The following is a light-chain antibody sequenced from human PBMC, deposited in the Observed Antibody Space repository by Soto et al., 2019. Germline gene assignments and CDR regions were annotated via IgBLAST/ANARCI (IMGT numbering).Light chain of an antibody. J-gene: IGKJ2*01. V-gene: IGKV3-11*01. CDR1: QSVSSY. CDR2: DAS. CDR3: QQRSNWPPVST. Sequence: EIVLTQSPATLSLSPGERATLSCRASQSVSSYLAWYHQKPGQAPRLLIYDASNRATGIPARFSGSGSGTDFTLTISSLEPEDFAVYYCQQRSNWPPVSTFGQGTKLEIK.